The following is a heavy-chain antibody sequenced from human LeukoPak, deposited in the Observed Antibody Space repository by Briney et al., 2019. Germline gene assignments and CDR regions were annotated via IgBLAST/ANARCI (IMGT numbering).Heavy chain of an antibody. D-gene: IGHD6-19*01. Sequence: PGGSLRLSYAASGFTFSSYAMNWVRQAPGKGLEWVSTISRSGGNTYYADSVKGRFTISRDNSKNTLYLQMNSLRAEDTALYYCAKDSAYSSGWYWFDPWGQGTLVTVSS. V-gene: IGHV3-23*01. CDR2: ISRSGGNT. CDR1: GFTFSSYA. CDR3: AKDSAYSSGWYWFDP. J-gene: IGHJ5*02.